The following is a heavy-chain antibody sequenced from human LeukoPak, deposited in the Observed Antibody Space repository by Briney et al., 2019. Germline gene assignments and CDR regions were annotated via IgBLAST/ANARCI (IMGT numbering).Heavy chain of an antibody. J-gene: IGHJ4*02. CDR2: ISSDGANA. D-gene: IGHD2-21*01. Sequence: LPGGSLRLSCAASGFTFSTYWMHWVRQVPGKGLVWVSRISSDGANANYADSVKGRFTISRDNAKNTLFLQMNSLRAEDTAVYYCVLLSLTPGWGQGTLVTVSS. CDR1: GFTFSTYW. V-gene: IGHV3-74*01. CDR3: VLLSLTPG.